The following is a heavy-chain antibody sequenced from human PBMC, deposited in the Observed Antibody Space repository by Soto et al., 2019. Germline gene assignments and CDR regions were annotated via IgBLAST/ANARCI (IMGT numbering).Heavy chain of an antibody. CDR3: ARDNGVSSRYLFDP. Sequence: PSETLSLTCTVSGVSINSYYWSWIRQPAGKGLEWIGRLYNSGSAIYNPALKSRVTISVDTSKNQFSLKLKSVTAADTALYYCARDNGVSSRYLFDPWDPGTLVTVSS. CDR1: GVSINSYY. CDR2: LYNSGSA. J-gene: IGHJ5*02. V-gene: IGHV4-4*07. D-gene: IGHD6-13*01.